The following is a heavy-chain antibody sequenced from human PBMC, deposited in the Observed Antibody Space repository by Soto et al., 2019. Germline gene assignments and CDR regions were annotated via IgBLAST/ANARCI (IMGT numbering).Heavy chain of an antibody. CDR2: ISAYYGNT. CDR3: ARALKPNYYDSSGYYPTDY. V-gene: IGHV1-18*01. Sequence: QVQLVQSGAEVKKPGASVKVSCKASGYTFTSYGISWVRQAPGQGLEWKGWISAYYGNTNYAQKLQGRVTMTTDTSTSTAYMELRSLRSDDTAVYYCARALKPNYYDSSGYYPTDYWGQGTLVTVSS. D-gene: IGHD3-22*01. CDR1: GYTFTSYG. J-gene: IGHJ4*02.